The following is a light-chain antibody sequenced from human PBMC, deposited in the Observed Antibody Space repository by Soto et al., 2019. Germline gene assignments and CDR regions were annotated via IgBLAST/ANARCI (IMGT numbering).Light chain of an antibody. CDR1: SSDIGGYNH. V-gene: IGLV2-14*03. CDR3: CAYTARTTLSWV. J-gene: IGLJ3*02. Sequence: QSVLPQPTSVSGSPGQSITISCTGVSSDIGGYNHVSWYQQHPGNVPRLIIYDVDNRPLGISNRFSGSQSGNTASLSISGLQAEDEADYYCCAYTARTTLSWVFGGGTKVTVL. CDR2: DVD.